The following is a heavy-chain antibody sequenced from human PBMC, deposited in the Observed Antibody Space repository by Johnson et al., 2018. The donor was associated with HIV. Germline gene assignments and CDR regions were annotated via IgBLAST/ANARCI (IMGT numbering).Heavy chain of an antibody. V-gene: IGHV3-33*06. CDR3: AKEYYYDSSDYWQNAFDG. D-gene: IGHD3-22*01. Sequence: QMLLVESGGGVVQPGRSLRLSCAASGFTFSTYGMHWVRQAPGKGLEWVAVIWFDGSKKYYADSVKGRFTISSDNSKNAMDLQMNRLRAEDTAVYYCAKEYYYDSSDYWQNAFDGWGQGTMVTVSS. CDR1: GFTFSTYG. CDR2: IWFDGSKK. J-gene: IGHJ3*01.